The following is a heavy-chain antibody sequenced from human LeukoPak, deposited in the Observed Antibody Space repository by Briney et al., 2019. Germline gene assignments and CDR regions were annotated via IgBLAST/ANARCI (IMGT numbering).Heavy chain of an antibody. Sequence: GGSLRLSCAASGFTFSTYSMNWVRQAPGKGLEWVSSISRNSRYIYYADSMRGRFTISRDNANNSLYLQMNSLKPEDTAVYYCARVAEAAAFDSWGQGTLVTVSS. CDR2: ISRNSRYI. CDR1: GFTFSTYS. V-gene: IGHV3-21*06. D-gene: IGHD6-13*01. CDR3: ARVAEAAAFDS. J-gene: IGHJ4*02.